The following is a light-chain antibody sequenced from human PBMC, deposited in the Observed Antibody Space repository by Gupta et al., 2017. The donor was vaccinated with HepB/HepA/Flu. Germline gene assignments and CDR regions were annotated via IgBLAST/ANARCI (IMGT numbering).Light chain of an antibody. J-gene: IGKJ4*01. Sequence: DIQVTQSPSSLSASVGDRVTITFRASQGVGKSLAWYQQRPGKAPKSLIYVTSSVQSGVPSRFSGSGSGTDFTLTISSRQPEEFAIYYWQQEKSHPFTFGGGTKVEIK. CDR3: QQEKSHPFT. CDR1: QGVGKS. V-gene: IGKV1-16*01. CDR2: VTS.